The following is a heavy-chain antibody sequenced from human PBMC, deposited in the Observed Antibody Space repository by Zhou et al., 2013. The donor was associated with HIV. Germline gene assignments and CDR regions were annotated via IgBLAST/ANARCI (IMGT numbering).Heavy chain of an antibody. J-gene: IGHJ6*03. CDR3: ARAYSTAWYGGGFYYMDV. CDR1: GYTFRSYA. Sequence: QVQLVQSGADVKKPGASVKVSCKASGYTFRSYAMHWVRQAPGQRLEWMGWINPGNGNTKYSQKFQGRVTITRDTSASTAYMELRSLASDDTAVYYCARAYSTAWYGGGFYYMDVWGKGTTVSVSS. V-gene: IGHV1-3*01. CDR2: INPGNGNT. D-gene: IGHD4-4*01.